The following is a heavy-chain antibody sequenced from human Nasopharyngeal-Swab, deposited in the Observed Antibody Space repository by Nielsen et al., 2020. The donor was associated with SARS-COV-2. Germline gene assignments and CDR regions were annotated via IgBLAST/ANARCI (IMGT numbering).Heavy chain of an antibody. CDR2: ISYDGSNK. V-gene: IGHV3-30*18. J-gene: IGHJ4*01. CDR3: AKDYYDSSGYYYPLRFDY. D-gene: IGHD3-22*01. CDR1: GFTFSSYG. Sequence: GESLKISCAASGFTFSSYGMHWVRQAPGKGLEWVAVISYDGSNKYYADSVKGRFTISRDNSKNTLYLQMNSLRAEDTAVYYCAKDYYDSSGYYYPLRFDYWGHGTLVTVSS.